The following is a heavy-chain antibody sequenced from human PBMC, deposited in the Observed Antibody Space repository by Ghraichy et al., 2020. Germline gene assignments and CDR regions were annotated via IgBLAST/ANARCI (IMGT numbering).Heavy chain of an antibody. J-gene: IGHJ6*03. CDR3: ASFPWSSEGDYYYMDV. D-gene: IGHD2-2*01. CDR2: ISTHSSYI. V-gene: IGHV3-21*01. CDR1: GFTFSSYS. Sequence: GGSLRISCTASGFTFSSYSMNWVRQAPGKGLEWVSSISTHSSYIYYADSVRGRFTISRDNAKNSLYLQMNSLRAEDTAVYHCASFPWSSEGDYYYMDVWGKGTTVAVSS.